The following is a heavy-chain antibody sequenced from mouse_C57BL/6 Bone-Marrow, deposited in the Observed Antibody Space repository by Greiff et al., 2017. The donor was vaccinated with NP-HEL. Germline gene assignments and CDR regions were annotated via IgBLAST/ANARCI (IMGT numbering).Heavy chain of an antibody. Sequence: EVQVVESGGGLVKPGGSLKLSCAASGFTFSSYAMSWVRQTPEKRLEWVATISDGGSYTYYPDNVKGRFTISRDNAKNNLYLQMSHLKSEDTAMYYCARIYYDYAWFAYWGQGTLVTVSA. J-gene: IGHJ3*01. D-gene: IGHD2-4*01. CDR1: GFTFSSYA. CDR3: ARIYYDYAWFAY. V-gene: IGHV5-4*01. CDR2: ISDGGSYT.